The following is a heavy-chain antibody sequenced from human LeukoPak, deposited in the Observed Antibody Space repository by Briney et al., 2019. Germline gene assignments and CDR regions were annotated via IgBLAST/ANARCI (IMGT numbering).Heavy chain of an antibody. J-gene: IGHJ4*02. CDR1: GYTLTFYG. V-gene: IGHV7-4-1*02. CDR3: AIHPSDSSGYFSY. Sequence: ASVKVSCKASGYTLTFYGITWVRQAPGQGLEYMGWIDTKTGNPTYAQGFTGRFVFSLDTSVSTAYLQISSLKAEDTAVYYCAIHPSDSSGYFSYWGQGALVTVSS. CDR2: IDTKTGNP. D-gene: IGHD3-22*01.